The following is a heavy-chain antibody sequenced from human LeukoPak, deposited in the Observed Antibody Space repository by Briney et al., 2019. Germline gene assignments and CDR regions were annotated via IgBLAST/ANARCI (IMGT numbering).Heavy chain of an antibody. CDR3: ARDLIAVDTAMVVFDY. CDR1: GYTFTTYG. D-gene: IGHD5-18*01. Sequence: ASVKVSCKASGYTFTTYGMNWVRQAPGQGLEWMGIINPSGGSTSYAQKFQGRVTMTRDTSTSTVYMELSGLRSEDTAVYYCARDLIAVDTAMVVFDYWGQGTLVTVSS. CDR2: INPSGGST. V-gene: IGHV1-46*01. J-gene: IGHJ4*02.